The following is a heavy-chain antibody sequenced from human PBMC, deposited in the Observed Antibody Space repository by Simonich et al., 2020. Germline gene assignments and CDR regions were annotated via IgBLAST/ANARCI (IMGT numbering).Heavy chain of an antibody. CDR2: IRSKANSYAT. CDR1: GFTFSGSA. V-gene: IGHV3-73*02. J-gene: IGHJ4*02. CDR3: TRFDYYGSGSYYFDY. Sequence: EVQLVESGGGLVQPGGSLKLSCAASGFTFSGSAMHWVRQASGKGLEWVGRIRSKANSYATSYAASVKGRFTISRDDSKNTAYLQITSLKTEDTAVYYCTRFDYYGSGSYYFDYWGQGTLVTVSS. D-gene: IGHD3-10*01.